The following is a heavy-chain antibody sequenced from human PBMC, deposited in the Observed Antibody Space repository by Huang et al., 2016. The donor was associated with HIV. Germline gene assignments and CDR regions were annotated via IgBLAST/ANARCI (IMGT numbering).Heavy chain of an antibody. D-gene: IGHD3-22*01. V-gene: IGHV3-23*01. J-gene: IGHJ4*02. CDR2: VSNSASSR. CDR3: AKDLVTYDSSGSV. CDR1: GFSFRSSA. Sequence: EVHLLESGGGLVQPGGSLRLSCAASGFSFRSSAMSWVRQGPGRGLEWVSTVSNSASSRHYSDSVRGRFTISRDNSKDTLYLQMNSLRAEDTALYYCAKDLVTYDSSGSVWGQGTLVTVSS.